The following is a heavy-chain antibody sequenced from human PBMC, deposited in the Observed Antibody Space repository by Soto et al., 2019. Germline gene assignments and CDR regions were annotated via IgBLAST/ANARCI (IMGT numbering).Heavy chain of an antibody. V-gene: IGHV1-3*01. CDR1: GYTFTSYA. Sequence: QVQLVQSGAEVKKPGASVKVSCKASGYTFTSYAMHWVRQAPGQRLEWMGWINAGNGNTKYSQKFQGRVTITTDTSESTAYMEVSSLRSEDTAVYYFARYGGWYYFDYWGQGTLVTFSS. D-gene: IGHD6-19*01. CDR2: INAGNGNT. CDR3: ARYGGWYYFDY. J-gene: IGHJ4*02.